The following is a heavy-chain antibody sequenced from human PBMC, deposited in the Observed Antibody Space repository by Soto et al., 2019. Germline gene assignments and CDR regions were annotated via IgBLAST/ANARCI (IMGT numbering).Heavy chain of an antibody. CDR3: ARELYAESGHGY. V-gene: IGHV3-21*01. CDR1: GFTFNTYS. Sequence: GGSLRLSCAASGFTFNTYSMNWVRQAPGKGLEWVSSISDSGTDKYYADSVTGRFTISRDNAKNSLYLQMNRLRAEDTGLYYCARELYAESGHGYWSQGTLVIVSS. J-gene: IGHJ4*02. D-gene: IGHD2-8*01. CDR2: ISDSGTDK.